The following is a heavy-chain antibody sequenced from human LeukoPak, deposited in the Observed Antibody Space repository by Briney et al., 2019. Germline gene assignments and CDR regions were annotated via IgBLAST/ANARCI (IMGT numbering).Heavy chain of an antibody. CDR2: IWYGESNK. J-gene: IGHJ3*02. CDR3: AKGATSCSSTSCPDAFDI. V-gene: IGHV3-33*03. D-gene: IGHD2-2*01. CDR1: GFTFSSYG. Sequence: GGSLRLSCAASGFTFSSYGMNWVRQAPGKGLGWVAVIWYGESNKYYADSVKGRFTISRDNSKNTLYLQMNSLRAEDTAVYYCAKGATSCSSTSCPDAFDIWGQGTMVTVSS.